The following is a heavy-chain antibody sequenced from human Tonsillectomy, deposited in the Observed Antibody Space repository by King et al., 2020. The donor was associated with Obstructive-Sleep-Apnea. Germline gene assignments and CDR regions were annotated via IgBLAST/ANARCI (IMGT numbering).Heavy chain of an antibody. CDR1: GGSFSGYY. V-gene: IGHV4-34*01. CDR2: INHSGST. D-gene: IGHD6-19*01. J-gene: IGHJ4*02. CDR3: ARDGYSSGWYVNYYFDY. Sequence: VQLQQWGAGLLKPSETLSLTCAVYGGSFSGYYWSWIRQPPGKGLEWIGEINHSGSTNYNPSLKSRVTISVDTSKNQFSLKLSSVTAADTAVYYCARDGYSSGWYVNYYFDYWGQGTLVTVSS.